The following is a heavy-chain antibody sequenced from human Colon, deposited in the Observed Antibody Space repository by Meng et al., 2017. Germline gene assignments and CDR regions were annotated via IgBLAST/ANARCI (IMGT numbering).Heavy chain of an antibody. CDR2: INHSGST. V-gene: IGHV4-4*02. Sequence: LQESGPGLVEPSGTLSLTWAVPGGSISSSNWWSWVRQPPGKGLEWIGEINHSGSTNYNPPLKSRVTISVDTSKNHFSLNLTSVTAADTAVYYCARGRGSYSSIDFWGQGTLVTVSS. D-gene: IGHD1-26*01. CDR1: GGSISSSNW. CDR3: ARGRGSYSSIDF. J-gene: IGHJ4*02.